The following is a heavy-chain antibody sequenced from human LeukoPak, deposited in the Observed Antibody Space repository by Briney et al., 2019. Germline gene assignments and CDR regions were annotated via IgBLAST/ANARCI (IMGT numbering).Heavy chain of an antibody. V-gene: IGHV3-53*01. J-gene: IGHJ4*02. CDR1: GFTVSSNY. Sequence: GGSLRLSCAASGFTVSSNYMSWVRQAPGRGLGWVSVIYSGGSTYYADSVKGRFTISRDNSKNTLYLQMNSLRAEDTAVYYCARARYSGYGSPYYFDYWGQGTLVTVSS. CDR3: ARARYSGYGSPYYFDY. CDR2: IYSGGST. D-gene: IGHD5-12*01.